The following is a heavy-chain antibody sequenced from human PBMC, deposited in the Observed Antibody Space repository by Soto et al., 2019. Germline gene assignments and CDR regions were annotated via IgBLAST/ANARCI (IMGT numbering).Heavy chain of an antibody. CDR1: GYTFTGYY. Sequence: GASVKVSCKASGYTFTGYYMHWVRQAPGQGLEWMGWINPNSGGTNYAQKFQGWVTMTRDTSISTAYMELSRLRSDDTAVYYCARDGRKEDIVATSPGYYYYYMDVWGKGTTVTVSS. CDR2: INPNSGGT. D-gene: IGHD5-12*01. J-gene: IGHJ6*03. CDR3: ARDGRKEDIVATSPGYYYYYMDV. V-gene: IGHV1-2*04.